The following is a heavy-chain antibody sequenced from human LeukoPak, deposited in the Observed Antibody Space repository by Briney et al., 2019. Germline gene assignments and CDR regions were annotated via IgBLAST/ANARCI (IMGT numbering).Heavy chain of an antibody. J-gene: IGHJ4*02. V-gene: IGHV4-59*01. Sequence: PSETLSLTCTVSGGSISSYYWSWIRQPPGKGLEWIGYIYYGSTDYNPSLKSRVTISVDTSKNQFSLKLSSVTAADTAVYYCATGGAIVGATLDYWGQGTLVTVSS. CDR1: GGSISSYY. CDR3: ATGGAIVGATLDY. D-gene: IGHD1-26*01. CDR2: IYYGST.